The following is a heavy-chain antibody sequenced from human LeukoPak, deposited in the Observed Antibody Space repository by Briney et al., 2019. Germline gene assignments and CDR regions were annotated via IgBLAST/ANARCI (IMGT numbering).Heavy chain of an antibody. Sequence: PGGSLRLSCTVSGFTSNNYAMNWVRQAPGKGLEWVSVISSDGGRTDYPDSVKGRFTISRDNSKNTLYLQMNSLRAEDTAVYYCAKDRAYYYNRSGYNEYWGQGTLVTVSS. V-gene: IGHV3-23*01. CDR2: ISSDGGRT. CDR1: GFTSNNYA. D-gene: IGHD3-22*01. J-gene: IGHJ4*02. CDR3: AKDRAYYYNRSGYNEY.